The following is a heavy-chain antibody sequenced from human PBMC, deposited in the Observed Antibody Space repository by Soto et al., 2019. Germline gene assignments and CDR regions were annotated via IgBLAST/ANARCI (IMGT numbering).Heavy chain of an antibody. D-gene: IGHD2-21*01. CDR3: ARGRHCGDHCYWFLDY. CDR1: GGTFSSYA. V-gene: IGHV1-69*13. J-gene: IGHJ4*02. Sequence: AASVKVSCKASGGTFSSYAISWVRQAPGQGLEWMGGIIPIFGTANYAQKFQGRVTITADESTSTAYMELSSLRSEDTAVYYCARGRHCGDHCYWFLDYWGQGTLVTVSS. CDR2: IIPIFGTA.